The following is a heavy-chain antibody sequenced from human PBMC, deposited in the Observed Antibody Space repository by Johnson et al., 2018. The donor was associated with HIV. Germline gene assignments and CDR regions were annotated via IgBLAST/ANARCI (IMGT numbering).Heavy chain of an antibody. D-gene: IGHD6-19*01. Sequence: VQLVESGGGLVQPGGSLRLSCAASGFTFSNTYMNWVRQAPGKGLEWVSVIYSGGSTYYADSVKGRFTISRDNSKNTLYLQMNSLRAEDTAVYYCASGIAVAGTLLDAFDIWGQGTMVTVSS. CDR3: ASGIAVAGTLLDAFDI. CDR1: GFTFSNTY. CDR2: IYSGGST. J-gene: IGHJ3*02. V-gene: IGHV3-66*02.